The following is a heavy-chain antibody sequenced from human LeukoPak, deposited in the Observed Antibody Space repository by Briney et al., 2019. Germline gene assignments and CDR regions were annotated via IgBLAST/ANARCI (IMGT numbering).Heavy chain of an antibody. Sequence: GRSLRLSCAASGFTFSSYAMHWVRQAPGKGLEWVAVISYDGSNKYYADSVKGRFTISRDNSKNTLYLQMNRLRAEDTAVYYCARENYDILTGHRMDVWGQGTTVTVS. CDR3: ARENYDILTGHRMDV. CDR2: ISYDGSNK. J-gene: IGHJ6*02. CDR1: GFTFSSYA. D-gene: IGHD3-9*01. V-gene: IGHV3-30-3*01.